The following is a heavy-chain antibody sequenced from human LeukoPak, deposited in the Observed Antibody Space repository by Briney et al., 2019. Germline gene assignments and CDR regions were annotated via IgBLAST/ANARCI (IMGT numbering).Heavy chain of an antibody. V-gene: IGHV4-31*03. Sequence: PSETLFLTCTVSGGSISSGGYYWSWIRQHPGKGLEWIGNIYYSGSTYYNPSLKSRLIIAVDTSKNQFSLKLSSVTAADTAVYYCARDPYFDSSGHDAFDIWGQGTMVTVSS. J-gene: IGHJ3*02. D-gene: IGHD3-22*01. CDR3: ARDPYFDSSGHDAFDI. CDR2: IYYSGST. CDR1: GGSISSGGYY.